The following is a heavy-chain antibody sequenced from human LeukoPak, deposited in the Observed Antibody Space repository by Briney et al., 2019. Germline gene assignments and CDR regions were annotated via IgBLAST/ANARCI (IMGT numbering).Heavy chain of an antibody. V-gene: IGHV1-18*04. J-gene: IGHJ1*01. Sequence: ASVRVSCKASGYTFTGYYMHWVRQAPRQGLEWMGGISAYNGNTNYAQKLQGRVTMTTDTSTSTAYMELRSLRSDDTAVYDCARDPVLYLVAGEYFQHWGQGTLVTVSS. D-gene: IGHD6-19*01. CDR1: GYTFTGYY. CDR2: ISAYNGNT. CDR3: ARDPVLYLVAGEYFQH.